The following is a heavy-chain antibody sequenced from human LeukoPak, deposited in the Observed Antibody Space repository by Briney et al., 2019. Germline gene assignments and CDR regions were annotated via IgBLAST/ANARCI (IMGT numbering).Heavy chain of an antibody. CDR2: IDPISGGT. CDR1: GYTFTGYY. D-gene: IGHD1-1*01. V-gene: IGHV1-2*02. Sequence: GASVKVSCKASGYTFTGYYIHWLRQAPAQGLEWMGWIDPISGGTNYAQKFQDTITMTRDKSIATAYMEVRRLNSDDTAVYYCARSGFTTGFYLDFWGQGNLVAVSS. J-gene: IGHJ4*02. CDR3: ARSGFTTGFYLDF.